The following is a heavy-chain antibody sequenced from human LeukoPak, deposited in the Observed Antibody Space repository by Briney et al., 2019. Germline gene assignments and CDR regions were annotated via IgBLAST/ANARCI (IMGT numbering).Heavy chain of an antibody. V-gene: IGHV4-59*12. CDR3: ASRIAVAAYGGLQH. J-gene: IGHJ1*01. Sequence: SETLSLTCTVSGGSISGYYWSWIRQPPGKGLEWIGYIYYSGSTNYNPSLKSRVTISVDKSKNQFSLKLSSVTAADTAVYYCASRIAVAAYGGLQHWGQGTLVTVSS. D-gene: IGHD6-19*01. CDR1: GGSISGYY. CDR2: IYYSGST.